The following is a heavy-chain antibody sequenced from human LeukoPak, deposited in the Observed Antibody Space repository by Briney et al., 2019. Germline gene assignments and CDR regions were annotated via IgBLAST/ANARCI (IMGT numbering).Heavy chain of an antibody. CDR1: GYTFTSYD. V-gene: IGHV1-8*01. D-gene: IGHD3-3*01. J-gene: IGHJ6*03. CDR3: ARTGVGYDFWSGYLNYYYYYMDV. Sequence: ASVKVSCKASGYTFTSYDINWVRQATGQGLEWMGWMNPNSGNTGYAQKFRGRVTMTRNTSISTAYMELSSLRSEDTAVYYCARTGVGYDFWSGYLNYYYYYMDVWGKGTTVTVSS. CDR2: MNPNSGNT.